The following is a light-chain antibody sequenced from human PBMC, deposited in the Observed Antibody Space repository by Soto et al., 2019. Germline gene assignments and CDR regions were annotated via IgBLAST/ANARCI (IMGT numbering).Light chain of an antibody. CDR2: GAS. V-gene: IGKV3-20*01. Sequence: EIVLTQSPGTLSLSPGERATLSCRTSQSTTNNYLAWYQQKPGQAPRLLIYGASSRATGIPDRFSGSGSGTDFTLTISRLEPEDFAVYYCLHYGSSETWTFGQGTKVDIK. J-gene: IGKJ1*01. CDR1: QSTTNNY. CDR3: LHYGSSETWT.